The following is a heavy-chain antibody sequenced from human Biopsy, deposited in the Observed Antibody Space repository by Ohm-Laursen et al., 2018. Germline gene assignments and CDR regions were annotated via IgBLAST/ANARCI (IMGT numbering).Heavy chain of an antibody. J-gene: IGHJ6*02. CDR3: ARDETGSSVFGPYYYGMDV. CDR1: GYSFTKYY. V-gene: IGHV1-46*01. Sequence: GSVKVSCKASGYSFTKYYINWVRQAPGQGLEWMGIINPTGGTTSYAEEFQGRVTLTRDTSTGTVYLELNSLIYEDTALYYCARDETGSSVFGPYYYGMDVWGQGTTVTVSS. CDR2: INPTGGTT. D-gene: IGHD3-9*01.